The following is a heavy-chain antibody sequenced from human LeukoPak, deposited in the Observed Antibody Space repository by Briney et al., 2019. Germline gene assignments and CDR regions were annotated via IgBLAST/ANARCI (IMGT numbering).Heavy chain of an antibody. D-gene: IGHD3-3*01. CDR3: ARGIRFLKWLPPHWFDP. Sequence: SETLSLTCGVYGGSFSGYYWSWIRQPPGKGLEWIGEINHSGSTNYNPSLKSRVTISVDTSKNQFSPKLSSVTAADTAVYYCARGIRFLKWLPPHWFDPWGQGTLVTVSS. CDR2: INHSGST. J-gene: IGHJ5*02. V-gene: IGHV4-34*01. CDR1: GGSFSGYY.